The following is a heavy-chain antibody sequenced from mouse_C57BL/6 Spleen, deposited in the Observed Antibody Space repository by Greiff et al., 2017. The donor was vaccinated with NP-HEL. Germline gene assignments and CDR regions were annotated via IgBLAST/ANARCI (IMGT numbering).Heavy chain of an antibody. CDR1: GYTFTSYW. CDR3: ARGNWGFDY. J-gene: IGHJ2*01. Sequence: QVHVKQPGAELVKPGASVKLSCKASGYTFTSYWMHWVKQRPGQGLEWIGMIHPNSGSTNYNEKFKSKATLTVDKSSSTAYMQLSSLTSEDSAVYYCARGNWGFDYWGQGTTLTVSS. D-gene: IGHD4-1*01. V-gene: IGHV1-64*01. CDR2: IHPNSGST.